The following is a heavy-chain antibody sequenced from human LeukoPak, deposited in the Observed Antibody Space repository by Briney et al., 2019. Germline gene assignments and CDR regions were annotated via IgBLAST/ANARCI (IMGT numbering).Heavy chain of an antibody. V-gene: IGHV4-39*01. CDR3: ARLDYGGLNFDY. J-gene: IGHJ4*02. CDR1: GGSISSITYY. Sequence: PSETLSLTCTVSGGSISSITYYWGWIRQPPGKGLEWIGSIYYSGSTYYNPSLKSRVTISVDTSKNQFSLKLSSVTATDTAVYYCARLDYGGLNFDYWGQGTLVTVSS. CDR2: IYYSGST. D-gene: IGHD4-23*01.